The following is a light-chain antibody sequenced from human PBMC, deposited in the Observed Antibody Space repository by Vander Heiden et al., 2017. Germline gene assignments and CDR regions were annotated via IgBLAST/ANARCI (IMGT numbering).Light chain of an antibody. J-gene: IGLJ3*02. CDR2: VNSDGSH. CDR1: SGHSRYA. CDR3: QTWGTGIRV. V-gene: IGLV4-69*01. Sequence: QLVLTQSPSASASLGASAKLTCTLSSGHSRYAIAWHQQQPEKGPRYLMKVNSDGSHSKGDGIPDRFSGSSSGAERYLTIASLQSEDEADYYCQTWGTGIRVFGGGTKLTVL.